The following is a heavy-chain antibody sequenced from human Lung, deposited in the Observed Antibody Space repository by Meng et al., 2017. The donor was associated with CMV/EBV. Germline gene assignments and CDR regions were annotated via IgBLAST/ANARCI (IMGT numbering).Heavy chain of an antibody. CDR1: GFTFSSYA. J-gene: IGHJ4*02. D-gene: IGHD2-2*01. Sequence: GEXXKISCAASGFTFSSYAMSWVRQAPGKGLEWVSAISGSGGSTYYADSVKGRFTISRDNSKNTLYLQMNSLRAEDTAVYYCAKDPVPAALYYFDYSGQGXLVTVSS. V-gene: IGHV3-23*01. CDR3: AKDPVPAALYYFDY. CDR2: ISGSGGST.